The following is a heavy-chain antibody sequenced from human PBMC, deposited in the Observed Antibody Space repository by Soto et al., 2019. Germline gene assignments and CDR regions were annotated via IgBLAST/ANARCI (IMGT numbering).Heavy chain of an antibody. Sequence: SETLSLTCTVSGGSISSSSYYWGWIRQPPGKGLEWIGSIYYSGSTYYNPSLKSRVTISVDRSKNQFSLKLSSVTAADTAVYYCARHHDYGDYMNFDYWGQGTLVTVSS. J-gene: IGHJ4*02. CDR1: GGSISSSSYY. D-gene: IGHD4-17*01. CDR3: ARHHDYGDYMNFDY. CDR2: IYYSGST. V-gene: IGHV4-39*01.